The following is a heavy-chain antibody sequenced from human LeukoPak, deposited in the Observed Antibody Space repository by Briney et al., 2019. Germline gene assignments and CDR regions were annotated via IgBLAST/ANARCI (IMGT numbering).Heavy chain of an antibody. V-gene: IGHV4-39*01. J-gene: IGHJ3*02. D-gene: IGHD2-2*01. CDR1: GGSISSSSYY. CDR2: IYYSGST. Sequence: SETLSLTCTVSGGSISSSSYYWGWIRQPPGKGLEWIGSIYYSGSTYYNPSLKSRVTISVDTSKNQSSLKLSSVTAADTAVYYCASSTSYVLDAFDIWGQGTMVTVSS. CDR3: ASSTSYVLDAFDI.